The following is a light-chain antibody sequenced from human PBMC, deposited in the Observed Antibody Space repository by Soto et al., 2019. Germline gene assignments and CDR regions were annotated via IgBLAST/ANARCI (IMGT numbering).Light chain of an antibody. CDR3: GTWDSSLSAGV. J-gene: IGLJ3*02. CDR1: SSNIGNNY. Sequence: QSVLTQPPSVSAAPGQKVTISCSGSSSNIGNNYVSWYQQLPGTAPKLLIYETDRRPSGIPDRFSGSKSGTSATLGITGLQTGDEAHYYCGTWDSSLSAGVFGGGTKVTVL. CDR2: ETD. V-gene: IGLV1-51*02.